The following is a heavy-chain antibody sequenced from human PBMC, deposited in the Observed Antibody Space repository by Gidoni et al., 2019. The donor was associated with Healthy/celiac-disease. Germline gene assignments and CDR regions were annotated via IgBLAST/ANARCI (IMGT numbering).Heavy chain of an antibody. J-gene: IGHJ6*03. CDR1: GYTFTSDG. D-gene: IGHD2-2*01. CDR3: ARQDIVVVPAAMSMRDYYYYYYMDV. CDR2: ISAYNGNT. Sequence: QVQLVQSGAEVKKPGASVKVSGKASGYTFTSDGISWVRQAPGQGLEWMGWISAYNGNTNYAQKLQGRVTMTTDTSTSTAYMELRSLRSDDTAVYYCARQDIVVVPAAMSMRDYYYYYYMDVWGKGTTVTVSS. V-gene: IGHV1-18*01.